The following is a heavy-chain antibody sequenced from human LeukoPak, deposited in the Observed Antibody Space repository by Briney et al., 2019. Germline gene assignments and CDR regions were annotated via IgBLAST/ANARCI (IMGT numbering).Heavy chain of an antibody. Sequence: GRSLRLSCVASGFTFSSYAMHWVRQAPGKGLEWVAVISYDGSNKYYADSVKGRFTISRDNSKNTLYLQMNSPRAEDTAVYYCARDFSEYYGDYEGSYYYYYGMDVWGQGTTVTVSS. V-gene: IGHV3-30-3*01. CDR1: GFTFSSYA. CDR3: ARDFSEYYGDYEGSYYYYYGMDV. CDR2: ISYDGSNK. J-gene: IGHJ6*02. D-gene: IGHD4-17*01.